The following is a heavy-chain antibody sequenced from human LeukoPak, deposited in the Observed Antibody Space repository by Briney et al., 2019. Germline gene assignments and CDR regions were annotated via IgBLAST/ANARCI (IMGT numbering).Heavy chain of an antibody. CDR3: ATKNPGDN. V-gene: IGHV3-48*01. J-gene: IGHJ4*02. CDR2: INNDGNIT. Sequence: GGSLRLSCSGSGFTFSRYSMNWVRQPPGKGLEWLSYINNDGNITYYADNVKGRFTVSRDNAKNSLYLQLNSLTAGDTGVYYCATKNPGDNWGQGTLVTVSS. D-gene: IGHD1-14*01. CDR1: GFTFSRYS.